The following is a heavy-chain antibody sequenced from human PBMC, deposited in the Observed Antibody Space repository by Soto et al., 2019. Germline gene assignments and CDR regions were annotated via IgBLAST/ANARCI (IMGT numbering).Heavy chain of an antibody. V-gene: IGHV4-59*08. J-gene: IGHJ6*03. CDR3: ARHEDYPYYYYYMDV. Sequence: SETLSLTCTVSGGSISSYYWSWIRQPPGKGLEWIGYIYYSGSTNYNPSLKSRVTISVDTSKNQFSLKLSSVTAADTAVYYCARHEDYPYYYYYMDVWGKGTTVTVSS. CDR2: IYYSGST. D-gene: IGHD2-15*01. CDR1: GGSISSYY.